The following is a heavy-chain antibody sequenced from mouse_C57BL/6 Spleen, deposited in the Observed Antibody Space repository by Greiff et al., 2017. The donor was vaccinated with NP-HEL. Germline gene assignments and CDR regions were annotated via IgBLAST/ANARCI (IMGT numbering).Heavy chain of an antibody. J-gene: IGHJ1*03. CDR1: GYTFTSYW. V-gene: IGHV1-72*01. D-gene: IGHD2-2*01. Sequence: VQLQQPGAELVKPGASVKLSCKASGYTFTSYWMHWVKQRPGRGLEWIGRIDPNSGGTKYNEKFKGKATLTVDKPSSTAYMQLSSLTSEDSAVYDCARSPSTMVTTAGYFDVWGTGTTVTVSS. CDR3: ARSPSTMVTTAGYFDV. CDR2: IDPNSGGT.